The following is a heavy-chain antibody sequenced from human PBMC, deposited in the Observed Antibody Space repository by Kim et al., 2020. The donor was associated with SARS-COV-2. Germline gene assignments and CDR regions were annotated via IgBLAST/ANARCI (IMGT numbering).Heavy chain of an antibody. CDR1: GYTFTSYY. V-gene: IGHV1-46*01. CDR2: INPSGGST. D-gene: IGHD1-1*01. J-gene: IGHJ6*02. Sequence: ASVKVSCKASGYTFTSYYMHWVRQAPGQGLEWMGIINPSGGSTSYAQKFQGRVTMTRDTSTSTVYMELSSLRSEDTAVYYCARPRTTGTTRYYYYGMDVWGQGTTVTVSS. CDR3: ARPRTTGTTRYYYYGMDV.